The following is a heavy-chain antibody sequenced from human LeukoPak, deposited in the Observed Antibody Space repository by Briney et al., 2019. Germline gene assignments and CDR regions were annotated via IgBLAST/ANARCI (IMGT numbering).Heavy chain of an antibody. J-gene: IGHJ4*02. Sequence: ASVKVSCKASGYTFTSYGISWVRQAPGQGLEWMGWISAYNGNTNYAQKLQGRVTMTTDTSTSTAYMELRSLRSDDTAVYYCASHTLVGYSSSRRYFDYWGQGTLVTVSS. CDR2: ISAYNGNT. V-gene: IGHV1-18*01. CDR3: ASHTLVGYSSSRRYFDY. D-gene: IGHD6-6*01. CDR1: GYTFTSYG.